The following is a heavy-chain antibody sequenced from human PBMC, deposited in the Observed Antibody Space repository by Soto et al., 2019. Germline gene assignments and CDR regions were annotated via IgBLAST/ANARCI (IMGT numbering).Heavy chain of an antibody. CDR3: ARSPYADALDI. CDR1: GYSITNVNW. D-gene: IGHD2-2*01. J-gene: IGHJ3*02. V-gene: IGHV4-28*01. CDR2: IFHSGTT. Sequence: QVQLQESGPGLVKPSDTLSLTCAVSGYSITNVNWGAWIRQPPGKGLEWIGYIFHSGTTHYNPSLKSRVTMSVDTSKNQFSLKVDSLTPEDTAVYYCARSPYADALDIWGQGTTVIVSS.